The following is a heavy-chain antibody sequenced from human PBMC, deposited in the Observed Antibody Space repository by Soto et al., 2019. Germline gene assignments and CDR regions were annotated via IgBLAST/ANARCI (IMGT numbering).Heavy chain of an antibody. CDR3: ARSRAYYYDSSGLLFDY. D-gene: IGHD3-22*01. V-gene: IGHV4-30-4*01. CDR2: IYYSGST. J-gene: IGHJ4*02. CDR1: GGSISSGDYY. Sequence: QVQLQESGPGLVKPSQTLSLTCTVSGGSISSGDYYWTWIRQPPGKGLEWIGYIYYSGSTYYNPSLKGRVTISVDTSKNRCSLKLSSVTAADTAVYYCARSRAYYYDSSGLLFDYWGQGTLVTVSS.